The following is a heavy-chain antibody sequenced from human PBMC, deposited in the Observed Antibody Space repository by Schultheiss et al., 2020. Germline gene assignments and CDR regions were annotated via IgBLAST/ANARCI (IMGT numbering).Heavy chain of an antibody. CDR3: AKCNTAFMITFGGVISPFDY. CDR1: GFTFSSYA. D-gene: IGHD3-16*02. J-gene: IGHJ4*02. CDR2: ISGSGGST. Sequence: GGSLRLSCAASGFTFSSYAMSWVRQAPGKGLEWVSAISGSGGSTYYADSVKGRFTISRDNSKNTLYLQMNSLRAEDTAVYYCAKCNTAFMITFGGVISPFDYWGQGTRVTVYS. V-gene: IGHV3-23*01.